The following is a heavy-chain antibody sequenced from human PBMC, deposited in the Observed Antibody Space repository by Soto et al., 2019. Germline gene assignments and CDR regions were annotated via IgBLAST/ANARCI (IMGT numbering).Heavy chain of an antibody. J-gene: IGHJ4*02. CDR1: GDSIISSDYY. CDR3: VCDYQCVGFDY. V-gene: IGHV4-39*01. D-gene: IGHD4-17*01. CDR2: FYYSGSD. Sequence: SEALSLTCTVSGDSIISSDYYWGLIRQPPGKGLEWIGNFYYSGSDSYHPSLKGPVTISVDTSKNQVSLKLNSVTAADTAVYIGVCDYQCVGFDYWGQGTLVTVSS.